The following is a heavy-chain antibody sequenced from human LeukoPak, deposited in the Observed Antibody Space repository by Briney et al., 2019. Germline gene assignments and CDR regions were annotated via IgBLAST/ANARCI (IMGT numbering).Heavy chain of an antibody. CDR2: IRQHGNEM. D-gene: IGHD5-18*01. V-gene: IGHV3-7*01. Sequence: GGSLRLSCAASGFTFDSYWMTWVRQAPGKGLEWVASIRQHGNEMYYVDSVKGRFTISRDNAKNSLYLQMNSLRAEDTAVYYCARDSGYSYGLDDYWGQGTLVTVSS. CDR3: ARDSGYSYGLDDY. CDR1: GFTFDSYW. J-gene: IGHJ4*02.